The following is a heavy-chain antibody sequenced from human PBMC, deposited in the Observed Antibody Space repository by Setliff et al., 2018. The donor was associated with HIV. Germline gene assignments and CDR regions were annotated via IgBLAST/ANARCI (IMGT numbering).Heavy chain of an antibody. CDR2: IYKGGTT. J-gene: IGHJ2*01. CDR3: ARSALWFGEADWYFDL. V-gene: IGHV4-28*01. CDR1: GYSISSSYW. Sequence: SETLSLTCAVSGYSISSSYWWGWIGQPPGKGLEWIGWIGYIYKGGTTYYNPSLKSRVTMSADTSKNQFSLKLWSVTAVDTAVYYCARSALWFGEADWYFDLWGRGTLVTVSS. D-gene: IGHD3-10*01.